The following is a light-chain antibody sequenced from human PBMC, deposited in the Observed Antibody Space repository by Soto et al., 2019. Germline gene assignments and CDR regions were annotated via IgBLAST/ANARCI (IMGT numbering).Light chain of an antibody. CDR2: DVS. CDR3: SSYTSSSTL. J-gene: IGLJ1*01. Sequence: QSALTQPASVSGSPGQSITISCTGTSSDVSGYNYVSWYQQLPGKAPKLMIYDVSNRPSGVSNRFSGSKSGNTASLTISGLQAEDEADYYCSSYTSSSTLFGTGTKVTVL. V-gene: IGLV2-14*01. CDR1: SSDVSGYNY.